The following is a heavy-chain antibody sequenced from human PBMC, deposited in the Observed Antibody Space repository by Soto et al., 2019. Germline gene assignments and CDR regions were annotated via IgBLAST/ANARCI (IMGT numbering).Heavy chain of an antibody. Sequence: PGGSLRLSCAASGFTFSSYSMNWVRQAPGKWLEWVSYISSSSSTIYYADSVKGRFTISRDNAKNSLYLQMNSLRDEDTAVYYCARGHPEDFWSGYPLGGMDVWGQGTTVTVSS. CDR2: ISSSSSTI. J-gene: IGHJ6*02. CDR3: ARGHPEDFWSGYPLGGMDV. V-gene: IGHV3-48*02. D-gene: IGHD3-3*01. CDR1: GFTFSSYS.